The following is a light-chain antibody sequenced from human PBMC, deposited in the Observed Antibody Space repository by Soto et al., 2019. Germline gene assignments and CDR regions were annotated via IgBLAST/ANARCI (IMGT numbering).Light chain of an antibody. CDR2: EVT. CDR1: SSDVGFYNF. Sequence: QSVLTQPPSASGSPGQSLTISCTGTSSDVGFYNFVSWYQQRPGKAPKLVIYEVTKRPSGVPDRFSGSKSGSTASLTASGLQADDEADYYCASYAGTRLFVFGSGTKATVL. V-gene: IGLV2-8*01. J-gene: IGLJ1*01. CDR3: ASYAGTRLFV.